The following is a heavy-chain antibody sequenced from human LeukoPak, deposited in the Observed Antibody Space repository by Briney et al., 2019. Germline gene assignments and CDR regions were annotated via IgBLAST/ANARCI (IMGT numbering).Heavy chain of an antibody. CDR3: ARDLAKYYDSSGYYSFDY. CDR2: INPSGGST. V-gene: IGHV1-46*01. J-gene: IGHJ4*02. CDR1: GYTFTSYY. Sequence: ASVKVSCKASGYTFTSYYMHWVRQAPRQGLEWMGIINPSGGSTSYAQKFQGRVTMTRDTSTSTVYMELSSLRSEDTAVYYCARDLAKYYDSSGYYSFDYWGQGTLVTVSS. D-gene: IGHD3-22*01.